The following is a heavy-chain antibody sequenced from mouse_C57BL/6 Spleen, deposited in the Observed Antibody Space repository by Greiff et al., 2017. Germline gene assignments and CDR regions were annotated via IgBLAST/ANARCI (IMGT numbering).Heavy chain of an antibody. J-gene: IGHJ1*03. CDR2: IHPNSGST. CDR3: ATTTVVARWYFDV. CDR1: GYTFTSYW. Sequence: VQLQQPGAELVKPGASVKLSCKASGYTFTSYWMHWVKQRPGQGLEWIGMIHPNSGSTNYNEKFKGKATLTVDKSSSTAYMQLSSLTSEDAAVYYCATTTVVARWYFDVWGTGTTVTVSS. V-gene: IGHV1-64*01. D-gene: IGHD1-1*01.